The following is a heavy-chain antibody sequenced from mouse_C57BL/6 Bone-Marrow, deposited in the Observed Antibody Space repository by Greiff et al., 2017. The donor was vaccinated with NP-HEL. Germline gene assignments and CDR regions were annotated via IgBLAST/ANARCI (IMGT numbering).Heavy chain of an antibody. CDR1: GFTFTDYY. CDR2: IRNKANGYTT. V-gene: IGHV7-3*01. Sequence: DVQLVESGGGLVQPGGSLSLSCAASGFTFTDYYMSWVRQPPGKALEWLGFIRNKANGYTTEYSASVKGRFTISRDNSQSILYLQINALRADDSATYYCARYCNYLAWFAYWGQGTLVTVSA. D-gene: IGHD2-1*01. J-gene: IGHJ3*01. CDR3: ARYCNYLAWFAY.